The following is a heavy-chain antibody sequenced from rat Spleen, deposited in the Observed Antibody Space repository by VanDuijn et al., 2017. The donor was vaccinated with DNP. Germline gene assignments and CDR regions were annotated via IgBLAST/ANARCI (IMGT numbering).Heavy chain of an antibody. V-gene: IGHV5-20*01. CDR1: GFTFSGYY. Sequence: EVQLVESGGGLVQPGRSLRLSCTASGFTFSGYYMAWVRQAPTKGLEWVASISSDGSLAYYRDSVKGRFTISKDNAKDTLYLQMESLRSEDTATYYCAKDAFDYWGQGVMVTVSS. CDR3: AKDAFDY. J-gene: IGHJ2*01. CDR2: ISSDGSLA.